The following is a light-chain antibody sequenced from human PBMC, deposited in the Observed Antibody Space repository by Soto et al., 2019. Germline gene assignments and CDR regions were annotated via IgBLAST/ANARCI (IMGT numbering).Light chain of an antibody. CDR2: AAS. CDR3: QQGYNIPRT. CDR1: QSIINY. J-gene: IGKJ1*01. Sequence: DIQMTQSPSSLSAFVGDRVTITCRASQSIINYLHWYQQKPGKAPKLLIFAASSLQSGVPSRFSGSGSGTDFALTISSLQPEDFATYYCQQGYNIPRTFGQGTKVDIK. V-gene: IGKV1-39*01.